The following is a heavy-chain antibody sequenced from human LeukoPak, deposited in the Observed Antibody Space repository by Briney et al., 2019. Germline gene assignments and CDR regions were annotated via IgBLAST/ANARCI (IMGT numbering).Heavy chain of an antibody. Sequence: GGSLRLSCAASGFTFSSYWMSWVRQAPGKGLERVANIKQDGSEKYYVDSVKGRFTISRDNAKNSLYLQMNSLRAEDTAVYYCARGKMARVLRFLEWSTSNWFDPWGQGTLVTVSS. CDR1: GFTFSSYW. CDR3: ARGKMARVLRFLEWSTSNWFDP. D-gene: IGHD3-3*01. CDR2: IKQDGSEK. J-gene: IGHJ5*02. V-gene: IGHV3-7*01.